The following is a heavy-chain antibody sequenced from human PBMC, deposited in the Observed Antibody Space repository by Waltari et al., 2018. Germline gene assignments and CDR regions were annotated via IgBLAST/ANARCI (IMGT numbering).Heavy chain of an antibody. J-gene: IGHJ4*02. D-gene: IGHD1-26*01. CDR3: ATYLRSSGSYSLIY. V-gene: IGHV1-2*02. Sequence: QVQLVQSGAEVKPPGASVKVSCQASGYPFPDYYRHWGRQAPGQGLEWVGWMNPNSGGTNYAQKFQGRVTLTRDTSITTAYMELSSLRSDDTAVYYCATYLRSSGSYSLIYWGQGTLVTVSS. CDR1: GYPFPDYY. CDR2: MNPNSGGT.